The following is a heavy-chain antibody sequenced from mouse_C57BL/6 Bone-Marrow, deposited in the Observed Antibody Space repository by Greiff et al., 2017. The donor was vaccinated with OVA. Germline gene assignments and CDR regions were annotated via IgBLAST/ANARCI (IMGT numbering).Heavy chain of an antibody. CDR2: IYPRSGNT. J-gene: IGHJ1*03. CDR1: GYTFTSYG. V-gene: IGHV1-81*01. Sequence: QVQLKQSGAELARPGASVKLSCKASGYTFTSYGISWVKQRTGQGLEWIGEIYPRSGNTYYNEKFKGKATLTADKSSSTAYMELRSLTSEDSAVYFCARFYYGSYWYFDVWGTGTTVTVSS. CDR3: ARFYYGSYWYFDV. D-gene: IGHD1-1*01.